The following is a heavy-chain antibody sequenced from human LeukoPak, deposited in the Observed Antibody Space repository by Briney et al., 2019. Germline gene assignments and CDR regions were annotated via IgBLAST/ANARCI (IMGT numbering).Heavy chain of an antibody. Sequence: GGSLRLSCAASGFTFSSHWMHWVRQAPGKGLVWVSRIKGDGSSTSYADSVKGRLTISRDNAKNTVYLQMNSLRGEDTAVYYCARGTPNSYGKDYWGQGTLVTVSS. V-gene: IGHV3-74*01. CDR3: ARGTPNSYGKDY. D-gene: IGHD3-16*01. J-gene: IGHJ4*02. CDR1: GFTFSSHW. CDR2: IKGDGSST.